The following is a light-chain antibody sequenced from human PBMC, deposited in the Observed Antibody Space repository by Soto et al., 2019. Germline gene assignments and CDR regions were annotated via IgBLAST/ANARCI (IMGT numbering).Light chain of an antibody. CDR3: LQHNTYPYT. J-gene: IGKJ2*01. CDR2: ETS. Sequence: DVQMAQSPSAMSASVGDRVTIACRASQDISRFVAWCQHKPGRAPERLIYETSNLQPGVPSRFSGSGSGTEFTLAISGLQPEDFATYYCLQHNTYPYTFGQGTKLEIK. CDR1: QDISRF. V-gene: IGKV1-17*03.